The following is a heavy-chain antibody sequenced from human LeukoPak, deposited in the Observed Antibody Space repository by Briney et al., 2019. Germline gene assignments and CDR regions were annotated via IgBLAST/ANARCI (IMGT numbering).Heavy chain of an antibody. V-gene: IGHV4-39*01. J-gene: IGHJ4*02. Sequence: KPSETLSLTCTVSGGSISSSSYYWGWIRQPPGKGLEWIGSIYYSGSTYYNPSLKSRVTISVDTSKNQFSLKLSSVTAADTAVYYSARGQWLMNFDYWGQGTLVTVSS. CDR2: IYYSGST. CDR3: ARGQWLMNFDY. D-gene: IGHD6-19*01. CDR1: GGSISSSSYY.